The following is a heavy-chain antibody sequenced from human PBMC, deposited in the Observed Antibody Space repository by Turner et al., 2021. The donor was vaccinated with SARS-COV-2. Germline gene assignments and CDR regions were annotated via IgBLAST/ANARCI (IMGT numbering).Heavy chain of an antibody. CDR1: GGSISSSSYY. CDR2: IYYSGST. CDR3: ARHWEVAAAAYLARFDP. Sequence: QLQLPESGPGLVKPSATLSLTCTVSGGSISSSSYYWGWIRQPPGKGLEWIGSIYYSGSTYYNPSLKSRVTISVDTSKNHCSLKLSSVTAADTALYYCARHWEVAAAAYLARFDPWGQGTLVTVSS. D-gene: IGHD6-13*01. V-gene: IGHV4-39*01. J-gene: IGHJ5*02.